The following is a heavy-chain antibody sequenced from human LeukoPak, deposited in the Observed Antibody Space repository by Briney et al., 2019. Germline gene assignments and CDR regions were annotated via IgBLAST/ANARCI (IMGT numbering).Heavy chain of an antibody. CDR2: IKSKTDGGTT. J-gene: IGHJ4*02. CDR1: GFTFSNAW. CDR3: ARDPSGYFDY. V-gene: IGHV3-15*07. Sequence: GGSLRLSCAASGFTFSNAWMNWVRQAPGKGLEWVGRIKSKTDGGTTDYAAPVKGRFTISRDNSKNSLYLQMNSLRAEDTAVYYCARDPSGYFDYWGQGTLVTVSS.